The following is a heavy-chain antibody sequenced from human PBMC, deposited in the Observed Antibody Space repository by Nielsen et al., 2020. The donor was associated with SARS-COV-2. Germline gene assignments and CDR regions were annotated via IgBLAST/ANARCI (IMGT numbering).Heavy chain of an antibody. Sequence: GGSLRLSCAASGFTFSSYSMNWVRQAPGKGLEWVSSISSSSSYTYYADSVKGRFTISRDNAKNTLYLQMNSLRAEDTAVYYCARDPTDIVASEDFDYWGQGTLVTVSS. V-gene: IGHV3-21*01. D-gene: IGHD5-12*01. CDR1: GFTFSSYS. CDR2: ISSSSSYT. J-gene: IGHJ4*02. CDR3: ARDPTDIVASEDFDY.